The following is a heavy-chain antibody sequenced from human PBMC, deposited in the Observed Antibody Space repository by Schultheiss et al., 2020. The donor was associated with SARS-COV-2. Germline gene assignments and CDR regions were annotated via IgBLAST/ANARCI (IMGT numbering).Heavy chain of an antibody. J-gene: IGHJ5*01. Sequence: GGSLRLSCAASEFTFTTYTMNWVRQAPGKGLEWVSVIVGSGSTYYADSVKGRFTISRDNSKNTLYLQMNSLRAEDTAVYYCAKDHWDWDWFDPWGQGTTVTVSS. D-gene: IGHD1-26*01. CDR3: AKDHWDWDWFDP. CDR2: IVGSGST. V-gene: IGHV3-23*01. CDR1: EFTFTTYT.